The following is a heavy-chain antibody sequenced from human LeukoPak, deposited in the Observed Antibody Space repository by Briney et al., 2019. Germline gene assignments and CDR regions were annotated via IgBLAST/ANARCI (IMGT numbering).Heavy chain of an antibody. CDR3: ARGEGPTSEFDY. CDR1: GYSFTSYW. CDR2: IYPGDSDT. Sequence: GEPLKICCKGSGYSFTSYWIGWVRQMPGKGLEWMWIIYPGDSDTRYSPSFQGQVTISADKYLSTAYPQWSSLKASDTAMYYCARGEGPTSEFDYWGQGTLVTVSS. D-gene: IGHD1-26*01. J-gene: IGHJ4*02. V-gene: IGHV5-51*01.